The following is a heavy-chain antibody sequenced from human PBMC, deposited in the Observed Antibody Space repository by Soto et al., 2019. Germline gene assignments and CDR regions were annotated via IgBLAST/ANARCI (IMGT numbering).Heavy chain of an antibody. D-gene: IGHD2-2*01. CDR3: ATLSNGYCSDTSCYSWPVS. CDR2: INRGSGAT. V-gene: IGHV1-2*02. Sequence: SVKVSCKASGYKFTAYYMHWVRQAPGQGLEWMGWINRGSGATSYAQTFQGRVTMTRDTSLNTVSMEVTSLRPDDTAVYYCATLSNGYCSDTSCYSWPVSWG. CDR1: GYKFTAYY. J-gene: IGHJ5*01.